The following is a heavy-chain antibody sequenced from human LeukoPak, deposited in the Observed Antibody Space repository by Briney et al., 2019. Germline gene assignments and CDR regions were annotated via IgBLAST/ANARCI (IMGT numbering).Heavy chain of an antibody. CDR2: VSVSGSST. CDR1: GFTFSSYA. D-gene: IGHD3-10*01. Sequence: GGSLRLSCAASGFTFSSYAMSWVRQAPGKGLEWVSSVSVSGSSTYNADPVKGGFTSSEANSKNPLYLQRTSRKAEPTPVYYGAKDQRGYGRIIDYWGQGTLVTISS. J-gene: IGHJ4*02. CDR3: AKDQRGYGRIIDY. V-gene: IGHV3-23*01.